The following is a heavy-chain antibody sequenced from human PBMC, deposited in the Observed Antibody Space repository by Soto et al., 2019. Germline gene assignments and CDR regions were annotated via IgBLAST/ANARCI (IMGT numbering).Heavy chain of an antibody. J-gene: IGHJ4*02. D-gene: IGHD1-1*01. Sequence: GSLRLSCAASGFTFSTYSMNWVHQAPGKGLEWVSYFISSSITIFYTDSVKGRFTVSRDNAKNSLYLQMNSLRAEDTAVYYCAKSVYNWNDGFFDYWGQGTLVTVSS. CDR3: AKSVYNWNDGFFDY. V-gene: IGHV3-48*01. CDR1: GFTFSTYS. CDR2: FISSSITI.